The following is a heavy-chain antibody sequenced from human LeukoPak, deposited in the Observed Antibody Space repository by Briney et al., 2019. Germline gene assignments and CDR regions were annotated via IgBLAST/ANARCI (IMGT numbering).Heavy chain of an antibody. CDR2: IWYDGSNK. V-gene: IGHV3-33*01. CDR3: ARDFLDGSSSWYYHYYYGMDV. D-gene: IGHD6-13*01. Sequence: PGRSLRLSCAASGFTFSSYGMHWVRQAPGKGLEWVAVIWYDGSNKYYADSVKGRFTISRDNSKNTLYLQMNSLRAEDTAVYYCARDFLDGSSSWYYHYYYGMDVWGQGTTVTASS. J-gene: IGHJ6*02. CDR1: GFTFSSYG.